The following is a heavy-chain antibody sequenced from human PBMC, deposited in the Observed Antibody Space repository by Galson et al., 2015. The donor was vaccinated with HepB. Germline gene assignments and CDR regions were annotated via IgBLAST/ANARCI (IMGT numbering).Heavy chain of an antibody. CDR2: ISYDGSYK. J-gene: IGHJ4*02. V-gene: IGHV3-30*18. CDR1: GFTFSRSA. Sequence: SLRLSCATSGFTFSRSAMHWVRQAPGKGLEWVAVISYDGSYKYYVDSVKGRFTISRDDSKNTLYLQMNSLRTEDTAVYYCAKDPRMGATGYFDHWGQGALVTVSP. CDR3: AKDPRMGATGYFDH. D-gene: IGHD3-9*01.